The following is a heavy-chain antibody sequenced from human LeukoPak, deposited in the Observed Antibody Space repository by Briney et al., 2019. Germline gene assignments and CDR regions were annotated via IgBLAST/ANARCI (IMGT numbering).Heavy chain of an antibody. D-gene: IGHD3-10*01. CDR1: GGSISSYY. J-gene: IGHJ4*02. V-gene: IGHV4-4*07. Sequence: SETLSLTCTVSGGSISSYYWSWIRQPAGKGLEWIGRIYTSGSTNYNPSLKSRVTISVDTSKNQFSLKLSSVTAADTAVYYCARRQRYYYGSGSYYFGHFDYWGQGTLVTVSS. CDR2: IYTSGST. CDR3: ARRQRYYYGSGSYYFGHFDY.